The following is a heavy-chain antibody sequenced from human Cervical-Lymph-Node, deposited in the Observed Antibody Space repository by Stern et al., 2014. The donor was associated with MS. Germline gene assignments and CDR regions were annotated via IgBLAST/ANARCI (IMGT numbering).Heavy chain of an antibody. V-gene: IGHV4-30-2*01. CDR3: ARSSVTTPNAFDI. CDR2: IYHNGST. D-gene: IGHD4-17*01. Sequence: QLQLQESGSGLVKPSQTLSLTCAVSGGSISSGGYSWSWIRQPPGKGLEWIGYIYHNGSTYYNPSLKNRVTISVDRSKNQFSLKLSSVTAADTAVYYCARSSVTTPNAFDIWGQGTMVTVSS. J-gene: IGHJ3*02. CDR1: GGSISSGGYS.